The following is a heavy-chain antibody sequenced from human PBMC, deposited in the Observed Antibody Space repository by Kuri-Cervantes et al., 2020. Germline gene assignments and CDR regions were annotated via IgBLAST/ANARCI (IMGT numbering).Heavy chain of an antibody. Sequence: GSLRLSCTVSGGSISSYYWSWIRQPPGKGLEWIGYIYYSGSTNYNPSLKSRVTISVDTSKNQFSLRLSSVTAADTAVYYCARDFGYGDYGEAFDIWGQGTMVTVSS. CDR2: IYYSGST. CDR1: GGSISSYY. CDR3: ARDFGYGDYGEAFDI. V-gene: IGHV4-59*12. D-gene: IGHD4-17*01. J-gene: IGHJ3*02.